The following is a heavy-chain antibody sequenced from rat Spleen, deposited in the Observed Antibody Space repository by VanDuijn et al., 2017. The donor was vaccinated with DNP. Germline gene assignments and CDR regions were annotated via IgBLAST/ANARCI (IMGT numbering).Heavy chain of an antibody. CDR1: GFTFNNYW. CDR2: ITSSGGNT. Sequence: EVQLVESGGDLVQPGRSLKLSCVASGFTFNNYWMTWIRQVPGKGLEWVASITSSGGNTYYRDSVKGRFTISRDNAKSTLYLQMDSLRSEDTATYYCTTGNYGYNSYYFDYWGQGVMVTVSS. V-gene: IGHV5-31*01. D-gene: IGHD1-9*01. CDR3: TTGNYGYNSYYFDY. J-gene: IGHJ2*01.